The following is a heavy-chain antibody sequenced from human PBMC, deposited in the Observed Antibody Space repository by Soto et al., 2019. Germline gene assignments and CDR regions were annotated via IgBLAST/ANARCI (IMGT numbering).Heavy chain of an antibody. V-gene: IGHV4-4*02. CDR1: GGSISSNHW. CDR2: IYHSGST. Sequence: QVQLRESGPGLVKPSGTLSLTCAVSGGSISSNHWWNWVRQSPGKGLEWIGEIYHSGSTNDNLSLKRRITMSVDKSKNQFSLRLNSVTAADTATYFCARVPYRTYYGMDVWGPGTTVTVSS. D-gene: IGHD3-16*02. J-gene: IGHJ6*02. CDR3: ARVPYRTYYGMDV.